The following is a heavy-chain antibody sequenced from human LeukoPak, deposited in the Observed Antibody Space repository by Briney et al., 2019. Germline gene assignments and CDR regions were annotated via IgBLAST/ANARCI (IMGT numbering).Heavy chain of an antibody. J-gene: IGHJ3*02. CDR3: ARDSYDILTGHGGSAFDI. CDR1: GFTFSSYA. Sequence: GRSVRLSCAASGFTFSSYAMHWLRQAPGKGLEWVAVISYDGSNKYYADSVKGRFTISRDNSKNTLYLQMNSLRAEDTAVYYCARDSYDILTGHGGSAFDIWGQGTMVTVSS. CDR2: ISYDGSNK. V-gene: IGHV3-30-3*01. D-gene: IGHD3-9*01.